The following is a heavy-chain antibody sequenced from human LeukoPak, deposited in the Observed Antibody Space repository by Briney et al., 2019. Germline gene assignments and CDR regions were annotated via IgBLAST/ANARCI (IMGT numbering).Heavy chain of an antibody. D-gene: IGHD4/OR15-4a*01. CDR1: GFTVSSNS. CDR2: IYSGTI. Sequence: PGGSLRLSCTVSGFTVSSNSMSWVRQAPGKGLEWVSFIYSGTIHYSDSVTGRFTISRDNSKNTLYLQMNSLRAEDTAVYYGARRAGAYLHPYDYWGQGTLVTVSS. J-gene: IGHJ4*02. CDR3: ARRAGAYLHPYDY. V-gene: IGHV3-53*01.